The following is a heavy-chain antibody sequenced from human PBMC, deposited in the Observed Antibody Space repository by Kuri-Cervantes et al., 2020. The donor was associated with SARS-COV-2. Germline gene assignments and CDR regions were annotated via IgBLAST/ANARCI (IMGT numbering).Heavy chain of an antibody. Sequence: ASVKVSCKASGYTFTGYYMHWVQQAPGQGLEWMGWINPNSGGTNYAQKFQGRVTMTRDTSISTAYMELSRLRSDDTAVYYCARAAMAVYYFDYWGQGTLVTVSS. CDR3: ARAAMAVYYFDY. CDR1: GYTFTGYY. D-gene: IGHD5-18*01. J-gene: IGHJ4*02. V-gene: IGHV1-2*02. CDR2: INPNSGGT.